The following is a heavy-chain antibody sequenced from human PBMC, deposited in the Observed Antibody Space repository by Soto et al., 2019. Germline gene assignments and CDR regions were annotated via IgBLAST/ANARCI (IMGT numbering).Heavy chain of an antibody. J-gene: IGHJ4*02. CDR3: TKEYIVGTTWGYFES. CDR2: ISYDGSNE. Sequence: QVQLVQSGGGVVQPGRSLRLSCVASGFIFSTYGMHWVRQVPGKGLEWVAHISYDGSNEYYADSVKGRFTVYRDNAKNMLDLQMNGLKTEDTALYYCTKEYIVGTTWGYFESWGQGALVIVSS. V-gene: IGHV3-30*18. CDR1: GFIFSTYG. D-gene: IGHD1-1*01.